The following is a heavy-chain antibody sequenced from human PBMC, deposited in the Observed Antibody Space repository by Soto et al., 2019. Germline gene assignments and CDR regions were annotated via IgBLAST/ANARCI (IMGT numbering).Heavy chain of an antibody. D-gene: IGHD6-13*01. CDR2: INHSGST. J-gene: IGHJ6*03. CDR1: GGSFSGYY. CDR3: ASRGVRSSSWYMDV. V-gene: IGHV4-34*01. Sequence: SETLSLTCAVYGGSFSGYYWSWIRQPPGKGLEWIGEINHSGSTNYNPSLKSRVTISVDTSKNQFSLKLSSVTAADTAVYYCASRGVRSSSWYMDVWGKGTTVTVSS.